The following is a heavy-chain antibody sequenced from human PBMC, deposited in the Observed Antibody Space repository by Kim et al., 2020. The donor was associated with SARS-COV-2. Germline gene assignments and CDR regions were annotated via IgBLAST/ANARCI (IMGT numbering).Heavy chain of an antibody. V-gene: IGHV1-69*13. Sequence: SVKVSCKASGGTFSSYAISWVRQAPGQGLEWMGGIIPIFGTANYAQKFQGRVTITADESTSTAYMELSSLRSEDTAVYYCAREAGEVVVAAANNWFDPWGQGTLVTVSS. CDR2: IIPIFGTA. J-gene: IGHJ5*02. D-gene: IGHD2-15*01. CDR3: AREAGEVVVAAANNWFDP. CDR1: GGTFSSYA.